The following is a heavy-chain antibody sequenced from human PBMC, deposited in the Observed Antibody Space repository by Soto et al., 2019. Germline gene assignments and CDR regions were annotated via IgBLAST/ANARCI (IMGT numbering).Heavy chain of an antibody. J-gene: IGHJ4*02. CDR3: ARGVVATEFDY. V-gene: IGHV4-59*01. Sequence: PSETLSLTCTFSGGSISSYYWSGTRQPKGKGLEWIGYIYYSGSTNYNPSLKRRVTISVDTSKNQFSLKLSSVTAADTAVYYCARGVVATEFDYWGQGTLVTVFS. CDR1: GGSISSYY. CDR2: IYYSGST. D-gene: IGHD2-15*01.